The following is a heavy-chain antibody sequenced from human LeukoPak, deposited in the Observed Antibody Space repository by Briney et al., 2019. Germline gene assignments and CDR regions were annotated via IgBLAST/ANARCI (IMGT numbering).Heavy chain of an antibody. J-gene: IGHJ4*02. CDR2: IYSSGST. V-gene: IGHV4-39*01. Sequence: SETLSLTCAVSGASISGSGYYWGWIRQPPGKGLEWIGNIYSSGSTYYNASLQSRVTISIDTSKNQFSLRLNSVTAADTAMYFCAKSGGYGLIDYWGQGTRVTVSS. CDR3: AKSGGYGLIDY. CDR1: GASISGSGYY. D-gene: IGHD1-26*01.